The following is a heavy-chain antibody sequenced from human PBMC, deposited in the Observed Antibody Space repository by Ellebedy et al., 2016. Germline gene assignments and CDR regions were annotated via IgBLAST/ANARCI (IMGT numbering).Heavy chain of an antibody. V-gene: IGHV3-11*04. CDR2: ISYSGITI. J-gene: IGHJ5*02. CDR3: ARGHMTTVTTKMVDDWFDP. Sequence: GGSLRLSCAASGFTFSDFYMSWIRQAPGKGLEWVSSISYSGITIYYADSVKGRFTISRDNAKNSLYLQMNSLRAEDTAVYYCARGHMTTVTTKMVDDWFDPWGQGTLVTVSS. D-gene: IGHD4-17*01. CDR1: GFTFSDFY.